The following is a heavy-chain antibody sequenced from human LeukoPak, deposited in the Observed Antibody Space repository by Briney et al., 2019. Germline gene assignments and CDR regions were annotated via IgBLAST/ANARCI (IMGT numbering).Heavy chain of an antibody. CDR1: GYTFTGYY. V-gene: IGHV1-2*02. CDR2: INPNSGGT. D-gene: IGHD1-7*01. CDR3: ARSRAGGTKANWFDP. J-gene: IGHJ5*02. Sequence: ASVKVSCKASGYTFTGYYMHWVRQAPGQGLEWMGWINPNSGGTNYAQKFQGRVTMTRDTSISTAYMELSRLRSDDTAVYYCARSRAGGTKANWFDPWGQGTLVTVSS.